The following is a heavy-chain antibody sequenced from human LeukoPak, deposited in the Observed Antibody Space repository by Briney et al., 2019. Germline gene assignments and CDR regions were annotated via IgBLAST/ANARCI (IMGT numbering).Heavy chain of an antibody. D-gene: IGHD6-6*01. Sequence: GGSLRLSCAASGFSISGYAMSWVRQAPGKGLEWVSGINSNGNTYNSDSVKGRFTISRDNSKNTLCLQMNSLRVEDTAVYYCAKDQVGWTSSRFDPWGQGTVVTVSS. CDR2: INSNGNT. CDR1: GFSISGYA. J-gene: IGHJ5*02. V-gene: IGHV3-23*01. CDR3: AKDQVGWTSSRFDP.